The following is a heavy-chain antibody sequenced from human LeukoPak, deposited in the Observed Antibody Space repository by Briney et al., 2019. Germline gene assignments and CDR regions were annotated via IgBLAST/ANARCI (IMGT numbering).Heavy chain of an antibody. V-gene: IGHV4-30-2*01. Sequence: PSQTLSLTCAVSGVSISSGGYSWSWIRQPPGKGLEWIGYIYHSGSTYYNPSLKSRVTISVDRSKNQFSLKLSSVTAADTAVYYCARADYSSGWTPCDYWGQGTLVTVSS. D-gene: IGHD6-19*01. CDR1: GVSISSGGYS. CDR3: ARADYSSGWTPCDY. J-gene: IGHJ4*02. CDR2: IYHSGST.